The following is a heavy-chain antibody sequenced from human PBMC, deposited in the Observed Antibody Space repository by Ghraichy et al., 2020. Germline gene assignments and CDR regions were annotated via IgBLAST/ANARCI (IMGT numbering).Heavy chain of an antibody. Sequence: SETLSLTCTVSGGSVSSGSYYWSCIRQPPGKGLEWIGYIYYSGSTNYNPSLKSRVTISVDTSKNQFSLKLSSVTAVDTAVYYCARDSEDGGIAAAGYYYYMDVWGKGTTVTVSS. D-gene: IGHD6-13*01. V-gene: IGHV4-61*01. J-gene: IGHJ6*03. CDR2: IYYSGST. CDR3: ARDSEDGGIAAAGYYYYMDV. CDR1: GGSVSSGSYY.